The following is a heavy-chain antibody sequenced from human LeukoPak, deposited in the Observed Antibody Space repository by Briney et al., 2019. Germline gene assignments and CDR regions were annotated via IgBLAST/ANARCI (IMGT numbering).Heavy chain of an antibody. D-gene: IGHD3-22*01. CDR3: ARVGDSSGYYYYFDY. J-gene: IGHJ4*02. Sequence: QPGGSLRLSCAASGFTVSSNYMSWVRQAPGKGLEWVSVIYSGGSTYYADSVKGRFTISRDNSKNTLYLQMNSLRAEDTAVYYCARVGDSSGYYYYFDYWGQGTLVTVSS. V-gene: IGHV3-53*01. CDR2: IYSGGST. CDR1: GFTVSSNY.